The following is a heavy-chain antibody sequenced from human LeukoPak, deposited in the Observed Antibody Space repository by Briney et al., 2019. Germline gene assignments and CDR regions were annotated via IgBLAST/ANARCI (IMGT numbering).Heavy chain of an antibody. D-gene: IGHD2-15*01. CDR2: ISSSGSTI. Sequence: GGSLRLSCAASGFTLSSYEMNWVRQAPGKGLEWVSYISSSGSTIYYADSVKGRFTISRDNAKNSLYLQMNSLRAEDTAVYYCARVSSGGSYGMDVWGQGTTVTVSS. V-gene: IGHV3-48*03. CDR1: GFTLSSYE. CDR3: ARVSSGGSYGMDV. J-gene: IGHJ6*02.